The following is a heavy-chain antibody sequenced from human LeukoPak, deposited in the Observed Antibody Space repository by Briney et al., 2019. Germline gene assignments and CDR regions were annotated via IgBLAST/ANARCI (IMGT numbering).Heavy chain of an antibody. V-gene: IGHV3-30*18. CDR1: GFTFSSHG. D-gene: IGHD3-9*01. CDR3: AKGLRYSDWSTDY. Sequence: GRSLRLSCAASGFTFSSHGMHWVRQAPGKGLEWVAIISYDGSNKYYADSVKGRFTISRDNSKNTLYVQMNSLRAEGTAVYYCAKGLRYSDWSTDYWGQGTLVTVSS. CDR2: ISYDGSNK. J-gene: IGHJ4*02.